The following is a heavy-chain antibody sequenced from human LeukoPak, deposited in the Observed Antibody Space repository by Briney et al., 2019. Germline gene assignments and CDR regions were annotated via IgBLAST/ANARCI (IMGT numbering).Heavy chain of an antibody. J-gene: IGHJ4*02. CDR2: ISGSGGST. CDR1: GFTFSSYS. D-gene: IGHD6-19*01. Sequence: GGSLRLSCAASGFTFSSYSMKWVRQAPGKGLEWVSAISGSGGSTYYADSVKGRFTISRDNSKNTLYLQMNSLRAEDTAVYYCAKVIAVAYYYFDYWGQGTLVTVSS. V-gene: IGHV3-23*01. CDR3: AKVIAVAYYYFDY.